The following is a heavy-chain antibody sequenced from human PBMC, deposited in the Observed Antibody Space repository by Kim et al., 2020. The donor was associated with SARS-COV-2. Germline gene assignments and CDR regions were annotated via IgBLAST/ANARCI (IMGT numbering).Heavy chain of an antibody. CDR3: AVEGGWTRAFDI. V-gene: IGHV4-39*07. Sequence: YYNPSLKSRVTISVDTSKNQFSLKLSSVTAADTAVYYCAVEGGWTRAFDIWGQGTMVTVSS. D-gene: IGHD6-19*01. J-gene: IGHJ3*02.